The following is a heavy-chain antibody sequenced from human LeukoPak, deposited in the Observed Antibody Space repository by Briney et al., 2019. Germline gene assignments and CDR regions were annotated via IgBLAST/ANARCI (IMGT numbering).Heavy chain of an antibody. CDR2: IKEDGSEK. V-gene: IGHV3-7*01. CDR3: ARAGYRYAYDY. D-gene: IGHD5-18*01. CDR1: GFTFSNAW. J-gene: IGHJ4*02. Sequence: GGSLRLSCAASGFTFSNAWITWVRQAPGERLEWVANIKEDGSEKYYVDSVKGRFTISRDNVKNSLYLQMNSLRAEDTAVYYCARAGYRYAYDYWGQGTLVTVSS.